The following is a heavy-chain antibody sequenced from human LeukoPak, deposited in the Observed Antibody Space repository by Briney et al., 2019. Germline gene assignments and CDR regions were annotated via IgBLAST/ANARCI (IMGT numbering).Heavy chain of an antibody. J-gene: IGHJ4*02. D-gene: IGHD5-12*01. Sequence: PGGSLRLSFVFSGFTLIRNYMSWVRQARGKGLEWVSTIYSGGTTYYADSVKGRFTISRDTSKNSLYLQMNSLRAEDTAVYYCAREGGHNGYDDFDYWGQGTLVIVSS. CDR2: IYSGGTT. V-gene: IGHV3-53*01. CDR1: GFTLIRNY. CDR3: AREGGHNGYDDFDY.